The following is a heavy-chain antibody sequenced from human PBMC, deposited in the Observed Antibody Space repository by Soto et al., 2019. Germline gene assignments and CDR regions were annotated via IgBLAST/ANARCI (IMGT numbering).Heavy chain of an antibody. CDR3: AQDLTVEDTAMVT. V-gene: IGHV3-23*01. CDR2: ITGSGGST. Sequence: EVQLLESGAGLVQPGGSLRLSCAASGFTFSSYAISWVLQAPEKGLDWVSAITGSGGSTYYAHSVKSRFTISRDNSKSTLYLQMNSLSAEDTAVYYCAQDLTVEDTAMVTWGQGTLVTVSS. J-gene: IGHJ5*02. D-gene: IGHD5-18*01. CDR1: GFTFSSYA.